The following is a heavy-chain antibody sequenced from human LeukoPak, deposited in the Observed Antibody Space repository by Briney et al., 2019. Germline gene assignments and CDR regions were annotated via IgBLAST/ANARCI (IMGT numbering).Heavy chain of an antibody. CDR1: GGSISSYY. Sequence: PSETLSLTCTVSGGSISSYYWTWIRQPPGKGLEWIGYIYYSGSTNYNPSLKSRVTISIDTSKNQFSLKLSSVTAADTAVCYCARDRSRDGYKGDRFDIWGQGTMVTVSS. V-gene: IGHV4-59*01. D-gene: IGHD5-24*01. CDR3: ARDRSRDGYKGDRFDI. CDR2: IYYSGST. J-gene: IGHJ3*02.